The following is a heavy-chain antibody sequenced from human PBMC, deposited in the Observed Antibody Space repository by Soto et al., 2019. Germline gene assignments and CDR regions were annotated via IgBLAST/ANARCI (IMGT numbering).Heavy chain of an antibody. J-gene: IGHJ6*02. D-gene: IGHD3-22*01. Sequence: ASVKVSCKASGYTFTSYYMHWVRQAPGQGLEWMGIINPSGGSTSYAQKFQGRVTITRDTSASTAYMELSSLRSGDTAVYYCARAKLVYYDSSGYYHYYGMDVWGQGTTVTVSS. CDR2: INPSGGST. V-gene: IGHV1-46*01. CDR1: GYTFTSYY. CDR3: ARAKLVYYDSSGYYHYYGMDV.